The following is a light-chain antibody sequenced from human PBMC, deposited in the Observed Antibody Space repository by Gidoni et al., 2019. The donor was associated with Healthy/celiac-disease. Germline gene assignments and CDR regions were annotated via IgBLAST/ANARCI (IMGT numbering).Light chain of an antibody. CDR1: KLGDKY. Sequence: YELTQPTSVSVSPGQTSSITCSGEKLGDKYACWYQQKPGQSPVLVIYQDSKRPSGIPERFSGSNSGNTATLTIRGTQAMAEADYYCQAWDSSTFVVFGGGTKLTVL. V-gene: IGLV3-1*01. CDR2: QDS. CDR3: QAWDSSTFVV. J-gene: IGLJ2*01.